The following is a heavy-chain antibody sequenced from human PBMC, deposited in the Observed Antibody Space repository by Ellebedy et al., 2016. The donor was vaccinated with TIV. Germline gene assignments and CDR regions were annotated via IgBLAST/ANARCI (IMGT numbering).Heavy chain of an antibody. D-gene: IGHD6-6*01. V-gene: IGHV1-69*04. Sequence: SVKVSCXASGGTFSSYAISWVRQAPGQGLEWMGRIIPILGITNYAQKFQGRVTITADESTSTAYMELSSLRSEDTAVYYCARVVGMWQLGDVYNWFNPWGQGTLVTVSS. CDR3: ARVVGMWQLGDVYNWFNP. J-gene: IGHJ5*02. CDR1: GGTFSSYA. CDR2: IIPILGIT.